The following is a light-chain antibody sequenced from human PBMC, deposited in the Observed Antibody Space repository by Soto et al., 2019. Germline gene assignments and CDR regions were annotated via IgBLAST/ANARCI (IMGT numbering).Light chain of an antibody. Sequence: ETVMTHSPGTLSVYPWETATVSCTASQSVGRDLAWYQQKRGQAPRLLIYEASTRATGIPARFSGSGSGTDFTLTISSLEPEDFAVYHCQQRSNWPTFGQGTKVDIK. CDR2: EAS. CDR1: QSVGRD. J-gene: IGKJ1*01. V-gene: IGKV3-11*01. CDR3: QQRSNWPT.